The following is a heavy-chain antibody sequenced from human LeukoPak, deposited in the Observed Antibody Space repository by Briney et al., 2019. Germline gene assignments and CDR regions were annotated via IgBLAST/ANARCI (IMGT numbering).Heavy chain of an antibody. CDR3: ARDSNYEYYYMDV. CDR1: GYTFTGYY. CDR2: INPNSGGT. Sequence: GASVKVSCKASGYTFTGYYMHWVRQAPGQGRECMGWINPNSGGTNYAQKFQGRVTMTRDTSISTAYMELSRLRSDDTAVYYCARDSNYEYYYMDVWGKGTTVTVSS. J-gene: IGHJ6*03. V-gene: IGHV1-2*02. D-gene: IGHD4-11*01.